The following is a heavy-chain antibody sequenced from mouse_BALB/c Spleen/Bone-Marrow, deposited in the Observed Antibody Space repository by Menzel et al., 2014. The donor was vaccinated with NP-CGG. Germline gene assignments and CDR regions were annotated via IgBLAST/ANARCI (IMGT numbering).Heavy chain of an antibody. CDR3: ASPSDGNPFAY. V-gene: IGHV1S127*01. CDR1: GYSFTSYW. J-gene: IGHJ3*01. CDR2: IDPSDSET. Sequence: QVQLQQPGPQLVRPGASVKISCKASGYSFTSYWMHWVKQRPGQGLEWIGMIDPSDSETRLNQKFKDKATLTVDKSSSTAYMQLSSPTSEDSAVDYCASPSDGNPFAYWGQGTLVTVSA. D-gene: IGHD2-1*01.